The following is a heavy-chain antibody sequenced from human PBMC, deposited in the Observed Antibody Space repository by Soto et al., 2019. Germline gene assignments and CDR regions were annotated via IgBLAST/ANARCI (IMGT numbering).Heavy chain of an antibody. J-gene: IGHJ4*02. CDR2: INSDGSST. Sequence: GGSLRLSCAASGFTFSSYWMHWVRQAPGKGLVWVSRINSDGSSTSYADSVKGRFTISRDNAKNTLYLQMNSLRAEDTAVYYCARESGYDLKPFDYWGQGTLVTVSS. V-gene: IGHV3-74*01. CDR3: ARESGYDLKPFDY. D-gene: IGHD5-12*01. CDR1: GFTFSSYW.